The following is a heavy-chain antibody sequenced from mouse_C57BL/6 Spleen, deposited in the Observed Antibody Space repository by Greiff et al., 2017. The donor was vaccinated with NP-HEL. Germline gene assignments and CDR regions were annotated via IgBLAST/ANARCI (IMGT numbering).Heavy chain of an antibody. CDR3: ASPHYYGSSNYFDY. CDR2: IDPSDSET. J-gene: IGHJ2*01. D-gene: IGHD1-1*01. V-gene: IGHV1-52*01. Sequence: QVQLQQPGAELVRPGSSVKLSCKASGYTFTSYWMHWVKQRPIQGLEWIGNIDPSDSETHYNQKFKDKATLTVDKSSSTAYMQLSSLTSEDAAVYYCASPHYYGSSNYFDYWGQGTTLTVSS. CDR1: GYTFTSYW.